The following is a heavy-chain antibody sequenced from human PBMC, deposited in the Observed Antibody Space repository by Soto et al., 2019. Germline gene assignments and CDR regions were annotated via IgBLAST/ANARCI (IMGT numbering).Heavy chain of an antibody. Sequence: QITLKESGPTLVTPTQTLTLTCTFSGFSLSTTGVGVGWIRQPPGKALDWLALIYWDDDKRYSPSLKSRLTITKDTAKNQLVRTKTNMAPIDTATYYWVHEAPVTTGGDYGGQGSRVTVAS. CDR3: VHEAPVTTGGDY. CDR1: GFSLSTTGVG. D-gene: IGHD4-17*01. J-gene: IGHJ4*02. CDR2: IYWDDDK. V-gene: IGHV2-5*02.